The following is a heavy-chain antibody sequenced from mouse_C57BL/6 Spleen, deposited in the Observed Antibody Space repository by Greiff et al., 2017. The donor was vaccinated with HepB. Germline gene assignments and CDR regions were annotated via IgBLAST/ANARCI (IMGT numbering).Heavy chain of an antibody. Sequence: VQLQQSGAELVRPGASVTLSCKASGYTFTDYEMHWVKQTPVHGLEWIGAIDPETGGTAYNQKFKGKAILTADKSSSTAYMELRSLTSEDSAVYYCTRRGYYGSSYHFDYWGQGTTLTVSS. V-gene: IGHV1-15*01. CDR1: GYTFTDYE. CDR2: IDPETGGT. J-gene: IGHJ2*01. D-gene: IGHD1-1*01. CDR3: TRRGYYGSSYHFDY.